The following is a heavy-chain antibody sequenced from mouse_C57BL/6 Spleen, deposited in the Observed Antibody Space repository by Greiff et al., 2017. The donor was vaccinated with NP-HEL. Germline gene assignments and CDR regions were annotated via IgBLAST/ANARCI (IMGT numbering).Heavy chain of an antibody. J-gene: IGHJ4*01. CDR3: ARQNYYGSSYVGAMDY. D-gene: IGHD1-1*01. CDR1: GFSLTSYG. CDR2: IWSDGST. V-gene: IGHV2-6-1*01. Sequence: VKLVESGPGLVAPSQSLSITCTVSGFSLTSYGVHWVRQPPGKGLEWLVVIWSDGSTTYNSALKSRLSISKDNSKSQVFLKMNSLQTDDTAMYYCARQNYYGSSYVGAMDYWGQGTSVTVSS.